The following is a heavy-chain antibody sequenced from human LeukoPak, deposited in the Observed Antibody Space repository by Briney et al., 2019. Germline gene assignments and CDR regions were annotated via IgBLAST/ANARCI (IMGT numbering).Heavy chain of an antibody. V-gene: IGHV1-18*01. CDR1: GYTFTSYG. J-gene: IGHJ3*02. CDR3: ARGVIFGVVLDAFDI. Sequence: ASVKVSCKASGYTFTSYGISWVRQAPGQGPEWMGWISAYNGNTNYAQKLQGRVTMTTDTSTSTAYMELRSLRSDDTAVYYCARGVIFGVVLDAFDIWGQGTMVTVSS. CDR2: ISAYNGNT. D-gene: IGHD3-3*01.